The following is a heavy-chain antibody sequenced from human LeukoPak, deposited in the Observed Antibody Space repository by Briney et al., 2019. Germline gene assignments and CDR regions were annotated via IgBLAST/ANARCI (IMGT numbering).Heavy chain of an antibody. D-gene: IGHD3-3*01. Sequence: PSQTLSLTCTVSGGSISSGSYYWSWIRQPAGKGLEWIGRIYTSGSTNYNPSLKSRVTISVDTSKNQFSLKLSSVTAADTAVYYCARTSGYDFWSGLNWFDPWGQGTLVTVSS. CDR1: GGSISSGSYY. CDR2: IYTSGST. V-gene: IGHV4-61*02. J-gene: IGHJ5*02. CDR3: ARTSGYDFWSGLNWFDP.